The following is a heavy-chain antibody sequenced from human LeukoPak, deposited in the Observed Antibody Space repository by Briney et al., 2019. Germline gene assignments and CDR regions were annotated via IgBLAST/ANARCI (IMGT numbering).Heavy chain of an antibody. CDR3: ANGGARGMDV. Sequence: PGGSLRLSCAASGFSFSSYAMSWVRQAPGKGLEWVSAISGSGSSTYYADSVKGRFTISRDNSKNTLYPQMSSLRAEDTAVYYCANGGARGMDVWGQGTTVTVSS. V-gene: IGHV3-23*01. CDR1: GFSFSSYA. D-gene: IGHD3-16*01. J-gene: IGHJ6*02. CDR2: ISGSGSST.